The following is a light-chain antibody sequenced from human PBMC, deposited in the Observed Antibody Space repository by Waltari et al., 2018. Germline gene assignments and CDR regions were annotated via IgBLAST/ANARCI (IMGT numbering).Light chain of an antibody. Sequence: IQITQSPSSVSASVGDRVTLTCRASQEISIWLAWYQQKPGRAPKRLIYSASILQSVVPSRFSGSGSGTDFTLTVSSLQPEDFATYYCQHVNNLPRTFGGGTKVEIK. CDR3: QHVNNLPRT. CDR2: SAS. V-gene: IGKV1-12*01. CDR1: QEISIW. J-gene: IGKJ4*01.